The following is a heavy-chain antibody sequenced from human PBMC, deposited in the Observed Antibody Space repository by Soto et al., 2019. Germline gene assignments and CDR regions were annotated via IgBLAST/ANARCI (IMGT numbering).Heavy chain of an antibody. CDR2: FDPEDGET. D-gene: IGHD3-10*01. CDR1: GYTLTELS. Sequence: ASVKVSCKVSGYTLTELSMHWVRQAPGKGLEWMGGFDPEDGETIYAQKFQGRVTMTEDTSTDTAYMELSSLRSEDTAVYYCATEYYYGSGSRGWFDPWGQITQDTFSS. CDR3: ATEYYYGSGSRGWFDP. J-gene: IGHJ5*02. V-gene: IGHV1-24*01.